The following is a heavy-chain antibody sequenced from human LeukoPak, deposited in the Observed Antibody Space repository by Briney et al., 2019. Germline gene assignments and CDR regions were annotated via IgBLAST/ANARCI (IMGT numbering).Heavy chain of an antibody. Sequence: SETLSLTCAVSGGPISSGGYSWSWIRQPPGKGLEWIGYIYHSGSTYYNPSLKSRVTISVDRSKNQFSLKLSSVTAADTAVYYCARAVGSSGPYNWFDPWGQGTLVTVSS. V-gene: IGHV4-30-2*01. D-gene: IGHD3-22*01. CDR1: GGPISSGGYS. CDR3: ARAVGSSGPYNWFDP. CDR2: IYHSGST. J-gene: IGHJ5*02.